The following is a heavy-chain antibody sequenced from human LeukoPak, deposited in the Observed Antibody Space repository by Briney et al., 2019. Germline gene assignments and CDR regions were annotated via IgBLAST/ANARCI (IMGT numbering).Heavy chain of an antibody. V-gene: IGHV1-69*05. CDR2: IIPIFGTA. CDR3: ARVGVTIFGVVDIGGGFDP. CDR1: GGTFSSYA. D-gene: IGHD3-3*01. Sequence: GSSVKVSCKASGGTFSSYAISWVRQAPGQGLEWMGGIIPIFGTANYAQKFQGRVTITTDESTSTAYMELSSLRSEDMAVYYCARVGVTIFGVVDIGGGFDPWGQGTLVTVSS. J-gene: IGHJ5*02.